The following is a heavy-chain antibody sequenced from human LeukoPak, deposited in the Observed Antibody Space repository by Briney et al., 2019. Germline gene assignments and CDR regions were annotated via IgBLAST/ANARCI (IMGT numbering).Heavy chain of an antibody. J-gene: IGHJ4*02. CDR1: GFTFTNYP. D-gene: IGHD5-12*01. CDR2: ISGSGGST. CDR3: ARKLSGYAPFDC. V-gene: IGHV3-23*01. Sequence: GGSLRLSCAASGFTFTNYPMIWVRQAPGRGLTWVSGISGSGGSTYYADSVKGRFTISRDNPRSTLYLQMGSLRAEDTAVYYCARKLSGYAPFDCWGQGTLVTVFS.